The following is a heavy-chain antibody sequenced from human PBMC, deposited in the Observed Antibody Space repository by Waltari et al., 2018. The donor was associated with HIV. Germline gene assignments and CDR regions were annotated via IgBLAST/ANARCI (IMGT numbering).Heavy chain of an antibody. J-gene: IGHJ6*03. CDR3: ARMRFDYDFWSGSYSIFRSRYMDV. D-gene: IGHD3-3*01. Sequence: QVTLKESGPVLLKPTETLTLTCTVSGFSLSNPRMGVSWIRQPPGKALEWLAHIFSNDEKSYTTSLKSRLTISKDTSKSQVVLTMTNMDPVDTATYYCARMRFDYDFWSGSYSIFRSRYMDVWGKGTTVTVSS. CDR2: IFSNDEK. CDR1: GFSLSNPRMG. V-gene: IGHV2-26*01.